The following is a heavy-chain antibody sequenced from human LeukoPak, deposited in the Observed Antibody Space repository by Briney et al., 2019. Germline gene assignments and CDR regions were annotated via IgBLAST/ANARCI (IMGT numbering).Heavy chain of an antibody. J-gene: IGHJ3*02. V-gene: IGHV4-34*01. D-gene: IGHD1/OR15-1a*01. CDR2: INHSGST. CDR3: ARGVYSWNIDVFDI. Sequence: PSETLSLTCTVYGGSFSGYFWTWIRQPPGKGLEWIGEINHSGSTNNNPSLKSRLTISVDTSKNQFFLKLSSVTAADTAVYYCARGVYSWNIDVFDIWGQGTMVTVSS. CDR1: GGSFSGYF.